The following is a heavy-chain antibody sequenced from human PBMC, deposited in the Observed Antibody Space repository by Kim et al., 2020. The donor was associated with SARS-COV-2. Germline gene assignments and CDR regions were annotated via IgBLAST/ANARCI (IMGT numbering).Heavy chain of an antibody. V-gene: IGHV5-10-1*01. D-gene: IGHD6-19*01. J-gene: IGHJ6*02. Sequence: GESLKISCKGSGYSFTSYWISWVRQMPGKGLEWMGRIDPSDSYTNYSPSFQGHVTISADKSISTAYLQWSSLKASDTAMYYCARLEIAVAGSYYYYYGMDVWGQGTTVTVSS. CDR3: ARLEIAVAGSYYYYYGMDV. CDR2: IDPSDSYT. CDR1: GYSFTSYW.